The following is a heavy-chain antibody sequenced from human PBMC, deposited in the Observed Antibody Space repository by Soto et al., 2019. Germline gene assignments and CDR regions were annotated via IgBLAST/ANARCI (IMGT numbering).Heavy chain of an antibody. CDR1: GFSFSTYG. CDR3: VKGRGLGVWYSYHFDS. D-gene: IGHD6-19*01. CDR2: TGSGWSI. J-gene: IGHJ4*02. V-gene: IGHV3-23*01. Sequence: EVQLLESGGGLVQPGGSLRLSCVASGFSFSTYGMSWVRQPPGKGLEWVSGTGSGWSIYYAASVKGRLTISRDNSQNTISLQMNSLRDEYTERYYCVKGRGLGVWYSYHFDSWGQGTLVAVSS.